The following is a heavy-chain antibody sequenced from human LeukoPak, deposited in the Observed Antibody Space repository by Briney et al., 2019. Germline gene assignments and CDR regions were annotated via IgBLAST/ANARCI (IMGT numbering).Heavy chain of an antibody. Sequence: GGSLRLSCAASGFTFNNNYMSWVRQAPGKGLEWVSVIYSDGSTYCADSVKGRFTISRDNSKNTLYLQMNSLRAEDTAVYYCARDPTDSEVGDYWGQGTLVTVSS. D-gene: IGHD2-21*01. CDR2: IYSDGST. J-gene: IGHJ4*02. V-gene: IGHV3-53*01. CDR1: GFTFNNNY. CDR3: ARDPTDSEVGDY.